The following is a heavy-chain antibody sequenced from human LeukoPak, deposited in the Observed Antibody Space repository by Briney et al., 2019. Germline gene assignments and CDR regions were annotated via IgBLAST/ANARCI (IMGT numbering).Heavy chain of an antibody. CDR3: ARDSTVRVRYSDGPGGS. CDR2: INPYSGGT. D-gene: IGHD3-9*01. Sequence: GASVKVSCKASGYTFTDYYVHWVRQAPGQGLEWMGWINPYSGGTRYAQKFQGRVTMTRDTAISTAYMDLSRLRSTQTAVYYCARDSTVRVRYSDGPGGSWGQGSLVTVSS. J-gene: IGHJ5*02. CDR1: GYTFTDYY. V-gene: IGHV1-2*02.